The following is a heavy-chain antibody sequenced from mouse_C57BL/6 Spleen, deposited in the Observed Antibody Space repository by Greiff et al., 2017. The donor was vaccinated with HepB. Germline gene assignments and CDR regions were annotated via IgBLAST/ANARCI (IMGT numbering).Heavy chain of an antibody. CDR2: IHPNSGST. J-gene: IGHJ2*01. Sequence: QVQLQQPGAELVKPGASVKLSCKASGYTFTSYWMHWVKQRPGQGLEWIGMIHPNSGSTNYNEKFKSKATLTVDKSSSTAYLQLSSLTSEDSAVYYCARRDWSGFDYWGQGTTLTVSS. CDR1: GYTFTSYW. D-gene: IGHD3-1*01. V-gene: IGHV1-64*01. CDR3: ARRDWSGFDY.